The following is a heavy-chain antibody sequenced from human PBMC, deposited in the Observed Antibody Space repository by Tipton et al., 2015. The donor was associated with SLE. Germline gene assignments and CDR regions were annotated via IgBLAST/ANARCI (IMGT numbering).Heavy chain of an antibody. CDR2: IGWNSDSK. J-gene: IGHJ4*02. CDR1: GFTFDDHA. Sequence: SLRLSCQASGFTFDDHAMHWVRQVPGRGLEWVSSIGWNSDSKGYADSVKGRFTISRDNAKNSLFLEMNSLRTEDTALYYCAKAQVATGLGYWGQGTLVTVSS. D-gene: IGHD5-12*01. V-gene: IGHV3-9*01. CDR3: AKAQVATGLGY.